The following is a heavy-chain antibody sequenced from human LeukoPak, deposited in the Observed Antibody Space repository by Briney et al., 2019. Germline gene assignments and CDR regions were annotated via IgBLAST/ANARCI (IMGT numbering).Heavy chain of an antibody. Sequence: PSETLSLTCTVSGGSISSYYWSWIRQPPGKGLEWIGYIYYSGSTNYNPSLKSRVTISVDTSKNQFFLKLSSVTAADTAVYYCARWAGTTDAFDIWGQGTMVTVSS. CDR2: IYYSGST. D-gene: IGHD1-7*01. J-gene: IGHJ3*02. CDR3: ARWAGTTDAFDI. V-gene: IGHV4-59*01. CDR1: GGSISSYY.